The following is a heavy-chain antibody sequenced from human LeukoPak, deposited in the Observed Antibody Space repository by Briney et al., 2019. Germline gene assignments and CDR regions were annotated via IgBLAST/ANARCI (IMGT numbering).Heavy chain of an antibody. V-gene: IGHV4-59*08. CDR1: GGSISPFY. D-gene: IGHD2-15*01. CDR2: IYYSGST. J-gene: IGHJ4*02. Sequence: SETLCLTCTVSGGSISPFYWSWIRQPPGKGLEWIAYIYYSGSTRYNPSLKSRVAISVDTSNNQVSLKLSSVTAADTAVYYCARHGYCSGGSCYWDYWGQGTLVTVSS. CDR3: ARHGYCSGGSCYWDY.